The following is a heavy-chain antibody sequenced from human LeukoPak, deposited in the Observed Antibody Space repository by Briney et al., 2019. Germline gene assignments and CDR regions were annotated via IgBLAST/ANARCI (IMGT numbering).Heavy chain of an antibody. CDR1: GYSFTSYW. D-gene: IGHD1-26*01. Sequence: GESLQISCKGSGYSFTSYWIGWVRQMPGKGLEWMGIIYPGDSDTRYSPSFQGQVTISADKSISTAYLQWSSLKASDTAMYYCARALLGSRPYYGMDVWGQGTTVTVSS. V-gene: IGHV5-51*01. CDR3: ARALLGSRPYYGMDV. CDR2: IYPGDSDT. J-gene: IGHJ6*02.